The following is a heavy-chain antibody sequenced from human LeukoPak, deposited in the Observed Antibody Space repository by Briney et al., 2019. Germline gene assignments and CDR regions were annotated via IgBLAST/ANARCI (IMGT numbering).Heavy chain of an antibody. CDR3: ASISKLLPTPYYMDV. CDR2: IYYSGST. CDR1: GGSISSSSYY. V-gene: IGHV4-39*01. Sequence: SETLSLTCTVSGGSISSSSYYWGWIRQPPGKGLEWIGSIYYSGSTYYNPSLKSRVTISVDTSKSQFSLKLSSVTAADTAVYYCASISKLLPTPYYMDVWGKGTTVIVSS. D-gene: IGHD2-15*01. J-gene: IGHJ6*03.